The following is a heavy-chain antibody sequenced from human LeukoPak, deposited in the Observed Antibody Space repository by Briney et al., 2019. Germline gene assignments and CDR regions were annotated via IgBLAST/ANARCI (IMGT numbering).Heavy chain of an antibody. D-gene: IGHD5-18*01. V-gene: IGHV4-59*01. CDR2: IYYSGSI. CDR1: GGSISSYY. CDR3: ARVVSYGYGEYFQH. Sequence: PSETLSLTCTVSGGSISSYYWSWIRQPPGKGLEWIGYIYYSGSINYNPSLKSRVTISVDTSKNQFSLKLSSVTAADTAVYYCARVVSYGYGEYFQHWGQGTLVTVSS. J-gene: IGHJ1*01.